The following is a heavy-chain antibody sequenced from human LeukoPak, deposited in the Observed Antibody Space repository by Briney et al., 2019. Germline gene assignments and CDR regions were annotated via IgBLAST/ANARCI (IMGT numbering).Heavy chain of an antibody. CDR2: INHSGST. Sequence: PSETLSLTCAVYGGSFSGYYWSWIRQPPGKGLEWIGEINHSGSTNYNPSLKSRVTISVDTSKNQFSLKLSSVTAADTAVYYCARVGRGTSCYFDYWGQGTLVTASS. CDR3: ARVGRGTSCYFDY. J-gene: IGHJ4*02. V-gene: IGHV4-34*01. CDR1: GGSFSGYY. D-gene: IGHD2-2*01.